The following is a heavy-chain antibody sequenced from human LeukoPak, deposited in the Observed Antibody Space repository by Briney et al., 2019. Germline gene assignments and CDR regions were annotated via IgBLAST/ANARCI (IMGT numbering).Heavy chain of an antibody. V-gene: IGHV5-51*01. J-gene: IGHJ4*02. D-gene: IGHD6-19*01. CDR1: GYNFAHDW. CDR2: IFPDDSDT. CDR3: ARRVAGRSGWYDY. Sequence: LGESLKISCKGSGYNFAHDWIGWVRQMPGKGLEWMGIIFPDDSDTIYSPSFQGQVTISADKSINTAYLQWSGLKASDSAIYYCARRVAGRSGWYDYWGQGTLVTVSS.